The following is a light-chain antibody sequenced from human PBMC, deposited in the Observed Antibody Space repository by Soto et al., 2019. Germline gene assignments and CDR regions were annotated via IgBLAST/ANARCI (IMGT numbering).Light chain of an antibody. CDR1: QSVSSNY. CDR3: QQYSSSPPYT. Sequence: EIVLTQSPGTLPLSPGEGATLSCRASQSVSSNYLAWYQQKPGQAPRLLIFGASNRASDIPDRFSGSGSGTDFTRTISILEPEDFAVYYCQQYSSSPPYTFGHGTQLESK. V-gene: IGKV3-20*01. J-gene: IGKJ2*01. CDR2: GAS.